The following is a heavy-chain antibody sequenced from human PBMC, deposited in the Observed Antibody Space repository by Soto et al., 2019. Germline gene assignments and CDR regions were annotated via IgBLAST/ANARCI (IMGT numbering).Heavy chain of an antibody. J-gene: IGHJ5*02. CDR1: GYTFFTYD. D-gene: IGHD2-2*01. CDR3: ARHQGPTTSENWFDP. Sequence: ASVKVSCKASGYTFFTYDISWVRQAPGQGLEWMGWISTYSGDTKYAQKFQGRVTMTTDTSTTTAYLELRSLRSDDTAVYYCARHQGPTTSENWFDPGGQGTLVTVS. CDR2: ISTYSGDT. V-gene: IGHV1-18*01.